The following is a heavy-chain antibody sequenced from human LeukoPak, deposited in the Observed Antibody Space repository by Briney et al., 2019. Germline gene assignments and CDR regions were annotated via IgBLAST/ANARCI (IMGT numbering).Heavy chain of an antibody. D-gene: IGHD6-13*01. CDR3: ARGRIAAAGTYAFDI. J-gene: IGHJ3*02. V-gene: IGHV3-21*01. CDR1: GFTFSNAW. Sequence: GGSLRLSCAASGFTFSNAWMSWVRQAPGKGLEWVSSISSSSSYIYYADSVKGRFTISRDNAKNSLYLQMNSLRAEDTAVYYCARGRIAAAGTYAFDIWGQGTMVTVSS. CDR2: ISSSSSYI.